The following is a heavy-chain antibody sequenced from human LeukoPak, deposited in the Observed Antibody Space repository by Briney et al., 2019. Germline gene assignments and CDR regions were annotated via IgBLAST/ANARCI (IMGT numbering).Heavy chain of an antibody. D-gene: IGHD2-2*01. CDR2: MYHNGST. V-gene: IGHV4-30-2*01. CDR3: ARDEVPAAMAFDI. J-gene: IGHJ3*02. Sequence: SQTLSLTCAVSGGSITSGGYSWSWIRQPPGKGLEWIGYMYHNGSTYYISSLRSRVTISVDRSKSQFSLKLSSVTAADTAVYYCARDEVPAAMAFDIWGQGTMVTVSS. CDR1: GGSITSGGYS.